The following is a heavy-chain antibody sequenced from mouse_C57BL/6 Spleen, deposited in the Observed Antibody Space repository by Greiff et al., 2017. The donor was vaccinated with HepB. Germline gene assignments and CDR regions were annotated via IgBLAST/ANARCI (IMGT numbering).Heavy chain of an antibody. V-gene: IGHV1-82*01. CDR3: ASKTTVAPQDWYFDV. J-gene: IGHJ1*03. D-gene: IGHD1-1*01. CDR2: IYPGDGDT. CDR1: GYAFSSSW. Sequence: VKLQQSGPELVKPGASVKISCKASGYAFSSSWMNWVKQRPGKGLEWIGRIYPGDGDTNYNGKFKGKATLTADKSSSTAYMHISSLTSEDSAVYCGASKTTVAPQDWYFDVWGTGTTVTVSS.